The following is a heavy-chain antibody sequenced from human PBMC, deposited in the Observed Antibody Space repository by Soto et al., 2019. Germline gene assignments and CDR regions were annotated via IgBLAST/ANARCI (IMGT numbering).Heavy chain of an antibody. CDR3: AKDMHGNGEYYFDY. V-gene: IGHV3-30*18. CDR1: GFTLSSYG. D-gene: IGHD4-17*01. CDR2: VSYDGSKK. Sequence: GGSLRLSCAASGFTLSSYGMHWVRQAPGKGLEWVAVVSYDGSKKYYADSVKGRFTISRDNSMSTLFLQMNSLRAEDTAVYHCAKDMHGNGEYYFDYWGQGSLVTVSS. J-gene: IGHJ4*02.